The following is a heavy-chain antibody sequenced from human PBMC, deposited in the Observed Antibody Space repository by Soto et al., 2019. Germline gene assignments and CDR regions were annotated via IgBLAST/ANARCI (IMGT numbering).Heavy chain of an antibody. CDR1: GGSISSYY. V-gene: IGHV4-59*01. J-gene: IGHJ5*02. D-gene: IGHD2-2*01. CDR2: IYYSGST. CDR3: ARAGVYCSSTSCYAGSYNWFDP. Sequence: PSETLSLTCTVSGGSISSYYWIWIRQPPGKGLEWIGYIYYSGSTNYNPSLKSRVTISVDTSKNQFSLKLSSVTAADTAVYYCARAGVYCSSTSCYAGSYNWFDPWGQGTLVTVSS.